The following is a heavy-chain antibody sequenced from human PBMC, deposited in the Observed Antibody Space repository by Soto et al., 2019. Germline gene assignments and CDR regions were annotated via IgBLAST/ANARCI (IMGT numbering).Heavy chain of an antibody. J-gene: IGHJ4*02. D-gene: IGHD1-26*01. V-gene: IGHV3-23*01. Sequence: LRLSCAASGFTFSSYAMSWVRQAPGKGLEWVSAISGSGGSTYYADSVKGRFTISRDNSKNTLYLQMNSLRAEDTAVYYCAKDRSASGSYNGYFDYWGQGTLVTVSS. CDR2: ISGSGGST. CDR1: GFTFSSYA. CDR3: AKDRSASGSYNGYFDY.